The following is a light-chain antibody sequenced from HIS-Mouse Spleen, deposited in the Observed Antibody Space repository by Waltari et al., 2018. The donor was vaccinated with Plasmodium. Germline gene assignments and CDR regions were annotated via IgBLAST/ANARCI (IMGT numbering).Light chain of an antibody. CDR3: CSYAGSYTSS. CDR2: DVS. V-gene: IGLV2-11*01. CDR1: SSDVGGYNY. Sequence: QSALTQPRSVSGSPGQSVTISCTGTSSDVGGYNYVSWYQQHPGKAPKPMIYDVSKRPSGVPDRFSGSKSGNTASLTISGLQAEDEADYYCCSYAGSYTSSFGGGTKLTVL. J-gene: IGLJ2*01.